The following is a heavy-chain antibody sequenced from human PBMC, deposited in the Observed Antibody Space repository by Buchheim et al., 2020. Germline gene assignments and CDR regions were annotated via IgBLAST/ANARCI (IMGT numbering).Heavy chain of an antibody. CDR2: IYYSGST. D-gene: IGHD3-22*01. CDR1: GGSISSYY. Sequence: QVQLQESGPGLVKPSETLPLTCTVSGGSISSYYWSWVRQPPGKGLEWIGYIYYSGSTNYNPSLKSRVTISVDTSKNQFSLKLSSVTAADTAVYYCARLGYDSSGYYYFFDYWGQGTL. J-gene: IGHJ4*02. CDR3: ARLGYDSSGYYYFFDY. V-gene: IGHV4-59*01.